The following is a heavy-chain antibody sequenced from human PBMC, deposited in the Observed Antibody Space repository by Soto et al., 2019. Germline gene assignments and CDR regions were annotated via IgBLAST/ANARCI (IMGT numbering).Heavy chain of an antibody. D-gene: IGHD1-26*01. CDR1: GFTFSSYG. J-gene: IGHJ4*02. V-gene: IGHV3-30*18. CDR2: ISYDGSNK. CDR3: AKGAYSGSFFDY. Sequence: GSLRLSCAASGFTFSSYGMHWVRQAPGKGLEWVAVISYDGSNKYYADSVKGRFTISRDNSKNTLYLQMNSLRAEDTAVYYCAKGAYSGSFFDYWGQGTLVTVSS.